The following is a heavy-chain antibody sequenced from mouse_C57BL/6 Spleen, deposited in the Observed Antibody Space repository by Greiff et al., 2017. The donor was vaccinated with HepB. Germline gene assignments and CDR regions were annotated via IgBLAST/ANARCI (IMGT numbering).Heavy chain of an antibody. CDR2: IYPGDGDT. CDR3: ARGGYYGNYAMDY. CDR1: GYAFSSSW. J-gene: IGHJ4*01. D-gene: IGHD1-1*01. V-gene: IGHV1-82*01. Sequence: VQLKESGPELVKPGASVKISCKASGYAFSSSWMNWVKQRPGKGLEWIGRIYPGDGDTNYNGKFKGKATLTADKSSSTAYMQLSSLTSEDSAVYFCARGGYYGNYAMDYWGQGTSVTVSS.